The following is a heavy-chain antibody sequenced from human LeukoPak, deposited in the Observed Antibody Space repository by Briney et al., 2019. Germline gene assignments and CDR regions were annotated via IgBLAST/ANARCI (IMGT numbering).Heavy chain of an antibody. CDR2: INHSGST. J-gene: IGHJ6*02. CDR1: GGSFSGYY. D-gene: IGHD2-8*01. CDR3: ARSRRNMVYATTGYYYYYGMDV. V-gene: IGHV4-34*01. Sequence: PSETLSLTCAVYGGSFSGYYWSWIRQPPGKGLEWIGEINHSGSTNYNPSLKSRVTISVDTSKNQFSLKLSSVTAADTAVYYCARSRRNMVYATTGYYYYYGMDVWGQGTTVTASS.